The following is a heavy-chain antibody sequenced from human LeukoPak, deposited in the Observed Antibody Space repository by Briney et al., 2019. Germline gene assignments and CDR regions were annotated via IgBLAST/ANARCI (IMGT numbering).Heavy chain of an antibody. D-gene: IGHD3-9*01. CDR2: IKQDGSEK. J-gene: IGHJ6*02. V-gene: IGHV3-7*01. Sequence: GGSLRLSCAASGFTFSSYWMSWVRQAPGKGLEWVANIKQDGSEKYYVDSVKGRFTISRDNAKNSLYLQMNSLRAEDTAVYYCARDPASYYDILTGYYRSYYGMDVWGQGTTVTVSS. CDR1: GFTFSSYW. CDR3: ARDPASYYDILTGYYRSYYGMDV.